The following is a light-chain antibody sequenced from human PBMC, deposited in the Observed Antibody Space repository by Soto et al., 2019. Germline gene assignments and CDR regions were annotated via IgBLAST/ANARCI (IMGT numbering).Light chain of an antibody. CDR1: SSDVGVYNY. J-gene: IGLJ1*01. CDR2: DVS. V-gene: IGLV2-11*01. CDR3: CSYAGSYTFV. Sequence: SALSPPRSVSGSPGQAVTVSCTGTSSDVGVYNYVSWYQQYPGKAPKIMIYDVSKRPSGVPDRFSGSKSDNTASLTISGLQAEDEADYYCCSYAGSYTFVFGIGTKV.